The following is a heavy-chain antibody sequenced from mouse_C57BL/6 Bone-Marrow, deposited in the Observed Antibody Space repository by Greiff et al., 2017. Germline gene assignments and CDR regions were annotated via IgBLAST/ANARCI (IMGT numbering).Heavy chain of an antibody. V-gene: IGHV10-3*01. Sequence: EVMLVQSGGGLVQPKGSLKLSCAASGFTFTTYAMHWVRQAPGKGFEWVARIRRKSSNYETYDANSVKDRFTTSRDDSQSMLNLQKNDLKTEDTAMYYCEKKNAMDYWGQGTTVTVSS. CDR1: GFTFTTYA. CDR2: IRRKSSNYET. CDR3: EKKNAMDY. J-gene: IGHJ4*01.